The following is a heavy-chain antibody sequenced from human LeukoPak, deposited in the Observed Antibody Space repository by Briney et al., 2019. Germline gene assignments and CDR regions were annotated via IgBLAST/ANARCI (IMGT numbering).Heavy chain of an antibody. J-gene: IGHJ5*01. CDR3: ALKANWFDS. V-gene: IGHV3-21*01. CDR1: GFIFSDYS. CDR2: ISSGGSYI. Sequence: PGGALRLSCAASGFIFSDYSVNWVRQAPGRGLGWVSTISSGGSYIYYADSVKDRFTISRDNARSSVFLQMNSLRVEDTAVYYCALKANWFDSCGQGTLVTVSS.